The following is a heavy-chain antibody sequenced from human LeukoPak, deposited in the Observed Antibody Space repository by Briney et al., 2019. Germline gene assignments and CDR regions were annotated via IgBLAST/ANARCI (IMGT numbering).Heavy chain of an antibody. CDR1: GFSFENYN. D-gene: IGHD2-21*02. CDR2: INVITGYI. CDR3: ARAQTYGDSRLLLDY. J-gene: IGHJ4*02. V-gene: IGHV3-21*04. Sequence: GGSLRLSCAASGFSFENYNMNWVRQAPGKGLEWVAYINVITGYIYYADSLKGRFTISRDNAKKSLFLEMNSLRVEDTALYYCARAQTYGDSRLLLDYWGQGTLVTVSS.